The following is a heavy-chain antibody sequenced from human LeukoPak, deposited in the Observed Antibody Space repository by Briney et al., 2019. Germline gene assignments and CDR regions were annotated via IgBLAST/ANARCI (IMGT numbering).Heavy chain of an antibody. CDR2: IYTSGST. CDR1: GGPIGSDY. Sequence: SETLSLTCTVSGGPIGSDYWSWIRQPAGKGLEWIGHIYTSGSTNYNPSLKSRVTISVDKSKNQFSLKLSFVTAADTAVYYCARSRYSSSSGLDFDYWGQGTLVTVSS. CDR3: ARSRYSSSSGLDFDY. V-gene: IGHV4-4*07. J-gene: IGHJ4*02. D-gene: IGHD6-6*01.